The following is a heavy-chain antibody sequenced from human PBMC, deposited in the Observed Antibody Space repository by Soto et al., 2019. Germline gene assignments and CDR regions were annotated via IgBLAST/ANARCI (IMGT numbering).Heavy chain of an antibody. CDR2: IYHSGST. Sequence: QLQLQESGSGLVKPSQTLSLTCAVSGGSISSGGYSWSWIRQPPGKGLEWIGYIYHSGSTYYNPSLKSRVTISVDRSKNQFSLRLSSVTAVDTAVYYCAGVIAARPLGYWGQGTLVTVSS. CDR3: AGVIAARPLGY. CDR1: GGSISSGGYS. D-gene: IGHD6-6*01. V-gene: IGHV4-30-2*01. J-gene: IGHJ4*02.